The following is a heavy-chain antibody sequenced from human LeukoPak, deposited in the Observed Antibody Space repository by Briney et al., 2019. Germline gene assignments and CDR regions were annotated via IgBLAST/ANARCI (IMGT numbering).Heavy chain of an antibody. Sequence: ASVKVSCKAAGYTFTSYVISWVRQAPGQGLEWMGWISAYNGNTNYAQKLQGRVTMTTDTSTSTAYMELRSLRSDDTAVYYCARDCYDILTGYSPLCGCALDYWGQGTLVTVSS. J-gene: IGHJ4*02. CDR2: ISAYNGNT. CDR1: GYTFTSYV. V-gene: IGHV1-18*01. CDR3: ARDCYDILTGYSPLCGCALDY. D-gene: IGHD3-9*01.